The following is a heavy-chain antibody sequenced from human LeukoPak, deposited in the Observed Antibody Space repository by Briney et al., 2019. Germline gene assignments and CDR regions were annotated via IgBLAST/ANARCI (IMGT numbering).Heavy chain of an antibody. CDR3: ARRAGAYSHPYDY. J-gene: IGHJ4*02. Sequence: GGSLRLSCAASGSTFSSYSMNWARQAPGKGLEWVSFIYSGSTHYSDSVKGRFTISRDNSKNTLYLQMNSLRAEDTAVYYCARRAGAYSHPYDYWGQGTLVTVSS. CDR2: IYSGST. CDR1: GSTFSSYS. V-gene: IGHV3-53*01. D-gene: IGHD4/OR15-4a*01.